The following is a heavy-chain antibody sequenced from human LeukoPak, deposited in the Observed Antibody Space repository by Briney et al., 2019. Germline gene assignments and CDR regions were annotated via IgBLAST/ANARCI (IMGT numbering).Heavy chain of an antibody. Sequence: GGSLRLSCAASGFTFSSYSMNWVRQAPGKGLEWVSYISSSSSTIYYADSVKGRFTISRDNAKNSLYLQMNSLRAEDTAVYYCARGVYSSTDAFDIWGQGTMVTVSS. D-gene: IGHD6-13*01. J-gene: IGHJ3*02. CDR3: ARGVYSSTDAFDI. CDR2: ISSSSSTI. V-gene: IGHV3-48*01. CDR1: GFTFSSYS.